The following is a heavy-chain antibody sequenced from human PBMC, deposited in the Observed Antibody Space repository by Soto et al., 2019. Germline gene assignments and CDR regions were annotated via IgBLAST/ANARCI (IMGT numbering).Heavy chain of an antibody. D-gene: IGHD2-2*01. CDR1: GGSFSGYY. Sequence: SETLSLTCAVYGGSFSGYYWSWIRQPPGKGLEWIGEINHSGSTNYNPSLKSRVTISVDTSKNQFSLKLSSVTAADTAVYYCARGSYGIVVVPAQPRSNFDYWGQGTLVTVSS. V-gene: IGHV4-34*01. CDR3: ARGSYGIVVVPAQPRSNFDY. CDR2: INHSGST. J-gene: IGHJ4*02.